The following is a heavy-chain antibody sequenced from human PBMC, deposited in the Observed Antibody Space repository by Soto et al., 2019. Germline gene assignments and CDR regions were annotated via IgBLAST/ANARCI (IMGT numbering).Heavy chain of an antibody. CDR3: ARALVGATFYFGY. Sequence: EVELLESGGGLVQPGGSLRLSCAASGFAFSNSAMSWVRQAPGRVLDWVSTITTDGGGTYYADSVKGRFTISRDDSKNTLYLQLSSLRAEDTAVYYCARALVGATFYFGYCGQGTLVTVSS. V-gene: IGHV3-23*01. CDR2: ITTDGGGT. J-gene: IGHJ4*02. CDR1: GFAFSNSA. D-gene: IGHD1-26*01.